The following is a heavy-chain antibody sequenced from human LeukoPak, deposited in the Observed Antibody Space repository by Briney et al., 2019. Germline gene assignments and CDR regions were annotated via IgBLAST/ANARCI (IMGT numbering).Heavy chain of an antibody. CDR3: AKAPRSAHDAFDI. CDR2: MSYDEGTK. CDR1: GFTFSTYA. Sequence: GGSLRLSCAASGFTFSTYAMHWVRQAPGKGLEWVAHMSYDEGTKYYADSVKGRFTISRDNSKNTLYLQMNSLRAEDTAVYYCAKAPRSAHDAFDIWGQGTMVTVSS. V-gene: IGHV3-30-3*01. J-gene: IGHJ3*02.